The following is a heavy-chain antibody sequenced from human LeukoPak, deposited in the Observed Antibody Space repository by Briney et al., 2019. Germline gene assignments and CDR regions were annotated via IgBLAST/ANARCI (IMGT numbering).Heavy chain of an antibody. CDR1: GFTVSSNY. V-gene: IGHV3-7*02. J-gene: IGHJ3*02. CDR3: AKSSAGAFDI. CDR2: IKEDGSQK. Sequence: GGSLRLSCAASGFTVSSNYMTWVRQAPGKGLEWVANIKEDGSQKYYVDSVKGRFTISRDNAKNSLFLQMNSLRAEDTAVYYCAKSSAGAFDIWGQGTVVTVSS.